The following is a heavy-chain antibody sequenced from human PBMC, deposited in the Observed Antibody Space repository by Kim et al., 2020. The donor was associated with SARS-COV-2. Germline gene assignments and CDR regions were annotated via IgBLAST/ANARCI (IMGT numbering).Heavy chain of an antibody. CDR2: SGRT. J-gene: IGHJ4*02. Sequence: SGRTNYNPTLKSRVTIAVDTSKTQFALRLSSVTAADTAVYYCAREGWGDYWGQGTLVTVSS. D-gene: IGHD3-16*01. V-gene: IGHV4-34*01. CDR3: AREGWGDY.